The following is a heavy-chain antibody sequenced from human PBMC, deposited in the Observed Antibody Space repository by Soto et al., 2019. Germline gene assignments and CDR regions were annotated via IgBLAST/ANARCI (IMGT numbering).Heavy chain of an antibody. CDR1: GYTFSNYG. CDR3: APHTLDTGMPSGY. CDR2: VSAYNRNT. Sequence: ASVKVSCKASGYTFSNYGITWVRQAPGQGLEWMGWVSAYNRNTNYAQKFEDRVTMTTDTSTGTAYMELRSLRSDDTAVYYCAPHTLDTGMPSGYWGQGTXVTGSS. J-gene: IGHJ4*02. V-gene: IGHV1-18*04. D-gene: IGHD5-18*01.